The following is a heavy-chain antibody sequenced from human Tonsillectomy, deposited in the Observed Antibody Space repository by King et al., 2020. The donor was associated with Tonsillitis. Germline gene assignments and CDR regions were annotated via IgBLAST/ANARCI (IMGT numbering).Heavy chain of an antibody. V-gene: IGHV3-21*01. D-gene: IGHD4-23*01. CDR1: GFTFSIYS. Sequence: VQLVESGGGLVKPGGSLRLSCAASGFTFSIYSMNWVRQAPGKGLEWVSSISSTGSYIYYADSLKGRFTISRENAKNSLYLQMNSLRAEDTAVYYCARDVDYGGNPDWGQGTLVTVSS. CDR2: ISSTGSYI. CDR3: ARDVDYGGNPD. J-gene: IGHJ4*02.